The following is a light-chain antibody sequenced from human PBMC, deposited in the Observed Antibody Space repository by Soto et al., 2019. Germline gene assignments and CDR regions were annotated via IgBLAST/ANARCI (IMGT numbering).Light chain of an antibody. CDR2: GAS. V-gene: IGKV3-15*01. J-gene: IGKJ1*01. CDR3: QHYNSYSEA. Sequence: EIVMTQSPATLSVSPGERATLSCRASQSVSSNLAWYQHKPGQAPRLLIYGASTRAAGIPARFSGSGSGTEFTLTISSLQSEDFATYYCQHYNSYSEAFGQGTKVELK. CDR1: QSVSSN.